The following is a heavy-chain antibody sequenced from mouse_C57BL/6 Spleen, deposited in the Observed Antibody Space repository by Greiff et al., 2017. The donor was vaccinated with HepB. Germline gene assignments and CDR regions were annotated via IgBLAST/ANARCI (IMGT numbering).Heavy chain of an antibody. V-gene: IGHV1-53*01. CDR3: ARDGHSVTTGFAY. Sequence: QVQLKQPGTELVKPGASVKLPCKASGYTFTSYWMHWVKQRPGQGLEWIGNINPSNGGTNYNEKFKSKATLTVDKSSSTAYMQLSSLTSEDSAVYYCARDGHSVTTGFAYWGQGTLVTVSA. CDR2: INPSNGGT. J-gene: IGHJ3*01. CDR1: GYTFTSYW. D-gene: IGHD2-1*01.